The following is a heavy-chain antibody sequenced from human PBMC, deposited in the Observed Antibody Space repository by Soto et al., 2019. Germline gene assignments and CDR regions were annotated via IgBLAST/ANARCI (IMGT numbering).Heavy chain of an antibody. V-gene: IGHV4-59*01. Sequence: SETLSLTCTVSGGSISSYYWSWIRQPPGKGLEWIGYIYYSGSTNYNPSLKSRVTISVDTSKNQFSLKLSSVTAADTAVYYCARVSRAPSSDYYYGMDVWGQGTTVT. J-gene: IGHJ6*02. CDR1: GGSISSYY. CDR2: IYYSGST. CDR3: ARVSRAPSSDYYYGMDV.